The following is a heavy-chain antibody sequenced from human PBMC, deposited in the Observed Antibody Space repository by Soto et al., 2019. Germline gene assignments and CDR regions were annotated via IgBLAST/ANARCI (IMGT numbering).Heavy chain of an antibody. D-gene: IGHD6-19*01. CDR3: ASGGYSSGWYRVAYFDY. V-gene: IGHV3-7*05. Sequence: EVHLVESGGGLVQPGGSLRLSCAASGFTFSSYGMNWVRQAPGKGLEWVANIKQDGREKYYVESVKGRFTISRDIAKSFLYLQMDSLRAEDTAVYYCASGGYSSGWYRVAYFDYWGQGTLVTVSS. J-gene: IGHJ4*02. CDR1: GFTFSSYG. CDR2: IKQDGREK.